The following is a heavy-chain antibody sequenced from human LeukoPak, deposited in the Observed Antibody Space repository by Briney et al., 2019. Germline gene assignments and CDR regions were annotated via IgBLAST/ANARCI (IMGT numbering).Heavy chain of an antibody. D-gene: IGHD5-12*01. J-gene: IGHJ4*02. CDR2: IDDRGETT. V-gene: IGHV3-23*01. CDR1: GFTFRSSA. Sequence: GGSLRLSCAASGFTFRSSAMSWVRQPPGKGLGWVSDIDDRGETTYYADSVKGRFTISRDNSKNTLYRQLTSVRVEDTAGYYCAKVATWTYFDSWGQGTLVTVSS. CDR3: AKVATWTYFDS.